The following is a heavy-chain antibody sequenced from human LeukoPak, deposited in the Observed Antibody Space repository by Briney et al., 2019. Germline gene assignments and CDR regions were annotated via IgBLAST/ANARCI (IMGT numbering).Heavy chain of an antibody. CDR3: ALRYCSSTSCYSFPAPFDY. Sequence: ASVKVSCKASGYTFTGYYMHWVRQAPGQGLEWMGWINPNSGGTNYAQKFQGRVTMTRDTSISTAYMELSRLRSDDTAVYCCALRYCSSTSCYSFPAPFDYWGQGTLVTVSS. V-gene: IGHV1-2*02. D-gene: IGHD2-2*01. CDR2: INPNSGGT. CDR1: GYTFTGYY. J-gene: IGHJ4*02.